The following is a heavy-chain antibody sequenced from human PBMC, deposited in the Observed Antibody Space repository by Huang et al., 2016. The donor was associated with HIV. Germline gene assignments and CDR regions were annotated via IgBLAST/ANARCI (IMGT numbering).Heavy chain of an antibody. CDR3: ARGGGIQLWLLGYYYMDV. V-gene: IGHV1-18*01. Sequence: QVQLVQSGAEVKKPGASVKVSCKASGYTFSSFGISWVRQAPGQGLEWVGWISVYNGNTKFEQKFPGRRTMTTDTATSTAYMELRSLRSDDTAVYYCARGGGIQLWLLGYYYMDVWGNGTTVTVSS. CDR2: ISVYNGNT. J-gene: IGHJ6*03. CDR1: GYTFSSFG. D-gene: IGHD5-18*01.